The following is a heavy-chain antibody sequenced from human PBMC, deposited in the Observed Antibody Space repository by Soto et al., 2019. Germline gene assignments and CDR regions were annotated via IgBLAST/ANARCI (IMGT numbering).Heavy chain of an antibody. V-gene: IGHV3-23*01. CDR1: GFTFSSYA. CDR2: ISGSGGNT. D-gene: IGHD2-2*01. J-gene: IGHJ4*02. Sequence: EVQLLESGGGLVQPGGSLRLSCAASGFTFSSYAMSWVRQAPGKGLEWVSGISGSGGNTYYAAFVKGRFTISRDNSKNTLDLQMDSLRAEDTAVYYCAKGRSEVVPAALNYWGQGTLVTVSS. CDR3: AKGRSEVVPAALNY.